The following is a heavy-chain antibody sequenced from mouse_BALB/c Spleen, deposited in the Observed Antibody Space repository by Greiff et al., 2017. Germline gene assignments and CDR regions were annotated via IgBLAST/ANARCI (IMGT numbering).Heavy chain of an antibody. D-gene: IGHD2-1*01. Sequence: VQLQQSGAELVRPGASVTLSCKASGYTFTDYEMHWVKQTPVHGLEWIGAIDPETGGTAYNQKFKGKATLTADKSSSTAYMELRSLTSEDSAVYYCTRDGKLYYFDYWGQGTTLTVSS. CDR1: GYTFTDYE. J-gene: IGHJ2*01. CDR2: IDPETGGT. CDR3: TRDGKLYYFDY. V-gene: IGHV1-15*01.